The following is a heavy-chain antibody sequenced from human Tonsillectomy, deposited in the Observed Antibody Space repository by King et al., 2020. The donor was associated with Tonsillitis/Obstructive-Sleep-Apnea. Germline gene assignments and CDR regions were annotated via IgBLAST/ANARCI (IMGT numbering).Heavy chain of an antibody. D-gene: IGHD6-25*01. CDR1: GYTFTSYY. J-gene: IGHJ6*03. CDR2: INPSGGST. V-gene: IGHV1-46*01. Sequence: VQLVQSGAEVKKPGASVKVSCKASGYTFTSYYIHWVRQAPGQGLEWMGIINPSGGSTSYTQKFQGRVTMTRDTSTSTVYMEMSSLRSEDTAVYYCARDGHPATSRPWYYYYYYMDVWGKGTTVTVSS. CDR3: ARDGHPATSRPWYYYYYYMDV.